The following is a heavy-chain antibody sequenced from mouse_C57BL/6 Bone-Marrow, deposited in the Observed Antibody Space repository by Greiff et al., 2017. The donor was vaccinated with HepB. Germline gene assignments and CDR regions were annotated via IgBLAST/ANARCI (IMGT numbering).Heavy chain of an antibody. J-gene: IGHJ2*01. CDR2: ISYDGSN. Sequence: ESGPGLVKPSQSLSLTCSVTGYSITSGYYWNWIRQFPGNKLEWMGYISYDGSNNYNPSLKNRISITRDTSKNQFFLKLNSVTTEDTATYYCARRAVVGNYFDYWGQGTTLTVSS. CDR1: GYSITSGYY. D-gene: IGHD1-1*01. CDR3: ARRAVVGNYFDY. V-gene: IGHV3-6*01.